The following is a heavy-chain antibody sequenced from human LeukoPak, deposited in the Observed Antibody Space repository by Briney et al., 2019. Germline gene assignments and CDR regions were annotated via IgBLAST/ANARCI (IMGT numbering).Heavy chain of an antibody. CDR2: INHSGST. D-gene: IGHD2/OR15-2a*01. CDR3: ARPSLLEGAFDI. CDR1: GGSFSGYY. V-gene: IGHV4-34*01. Sequence: SETLSLTCAVYGGSFSGYYWSWIRQPPGKGLEWIGEINHSGSTNYNPSLKSRVTMSVDTSKNQFSLKLSSVTAADTAVYYCARPSLLEGAFDIWGQGTMVTVSS. J-gene: IGHJ3*02.